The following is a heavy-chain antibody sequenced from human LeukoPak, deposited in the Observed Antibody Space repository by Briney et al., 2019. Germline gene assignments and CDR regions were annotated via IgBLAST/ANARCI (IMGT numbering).Heavy chain of an antibody. J-gene: IGHJ4*02. Sequence: SETLSLTCAVSGGSISSSDWWSWVRQPPGKGLEWIGEIYHSGSTNYNPSLKSRVTISVDKSKNQFSLKLSSVTAADTAVYYCARAALSGSYYFDYWGQGTLVTVSS. CDR2: IYHSGST. CDR3: ARAALSGSYYFDY. D-gene: IGHD1-26*01. CDR1: GGSISSSDW. V-gene: IGHV4-4*02.